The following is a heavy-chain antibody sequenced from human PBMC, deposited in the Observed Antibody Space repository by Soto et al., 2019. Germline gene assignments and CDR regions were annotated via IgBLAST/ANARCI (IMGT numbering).Heavy chain of an antibody. D-gene: IGHD1-7*01. CDR3: AKDRGYGDLTGTTLGGAFDI. CDR1: GFTFSSYA. J-gene: IGHJ3*02. Sequence: GGSLRLSCAASGFTFSSYAMSWVRQAPGKGLEWVSAISGSGGSTYYADSVKGRFTISRDNSKNTLYLQMNSLRAEDTAVYYCAKDRGYGDLTGTTLGGAFDIWGQGTMVTVSS. CDR2: ISGSGGST. V-gene: IGHV3-23*01.